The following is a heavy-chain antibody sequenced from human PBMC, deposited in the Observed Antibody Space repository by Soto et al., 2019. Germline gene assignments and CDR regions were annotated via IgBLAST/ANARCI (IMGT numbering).Heavy chain of an antibody. J-gene: IGHJ3*02. CDR3: ARDLMGGGLEFGELSEGALDI. CDR1: GYTFTSYG. CDR2: ISAYNGNT. Sequence: GASVKVSCKASGYTFTSYGISWVRQAPGQGLEWMGWISAYNGNTNYAQKLQGRVTMTTDTSTSTAYMELRSLRSDDTAVYYCARDLMGGGLEFGELSEGALDISGQGTMVTVSS. V-gene: IGHV1-18*01. D-gene: IGHD3-10*01.